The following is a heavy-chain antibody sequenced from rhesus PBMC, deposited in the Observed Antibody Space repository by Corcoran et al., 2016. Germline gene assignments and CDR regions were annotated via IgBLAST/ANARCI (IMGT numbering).Heavy chain of an antibody. Sequence: EVQLVQSGAEVKRPGESLRISCKTSGYSFTGSWISGGRRMPGQGLEWMGSIYPGDSDTRYNPSFQGHVTISADKSISTTFLQWSSLKASDTATYYCAKSYGGLQVSLDVWGRGVLVTVSS. J-gene: IGHJ5-2*02. CDR1: GYSFTGSW. CDR3: AKSYGGLQVSLDV. CDR2: IYPGDSDT. D-gene: IGHD5-12*01. V-gene: IGHV5-43*01.